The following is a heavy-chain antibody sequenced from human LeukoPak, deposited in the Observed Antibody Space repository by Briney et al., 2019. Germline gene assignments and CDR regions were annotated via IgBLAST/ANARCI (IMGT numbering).Heavy chain of an antibody. CDR3: ANSAPGIAAAGQFDY. V-gene: IGHV3-9*01. CDR2: ISWNSGSI. D-gene: IGHD6-13*01. Sequence: GGSLRLSCAASGFTFDDYAMHWVRQAPGKGLEWVSGISWNSGSIGYADSLKGRFTISRDNAKNSLYLQMNSLRAEDTALYYCANSAPGIAAAGQFDYWGQGTLVTVSS. J-gene: IGHJ4*02. CDR1: GFTFDDYA.